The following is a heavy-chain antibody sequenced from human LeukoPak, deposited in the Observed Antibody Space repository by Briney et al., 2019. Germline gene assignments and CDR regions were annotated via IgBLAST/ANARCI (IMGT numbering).Heavy chain of an antibody. CDR3: ARGGPFGGVIVILDY. V-gene: IGHV3-33*08. CDR2: IWYDGSNK. D-gene: IGHD3-16*02. Sequence: GGSLRLSCAASGFTFSSYSMNWVRQAPGKGLEWVAVIWYDGSNKYYADSVKGRFTISRDNSKNTLYLQMNSLRAEDTAVYYCARGGPFGGVIVILDYWGQGTLVTVSS. CDR1: GFTFSSYS. J-gene: IGHJ4*02.